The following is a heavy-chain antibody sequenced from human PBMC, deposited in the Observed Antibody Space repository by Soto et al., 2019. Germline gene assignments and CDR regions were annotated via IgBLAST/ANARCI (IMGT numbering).Heavy chain of an antibody. CDR1: GYTFTSYA. D-gene: IGHD3-10*01. V-gene: IGHV1-3*01. CDR2: INAGNGNT. CDR3: ARDPTYYYGSGSYDAFDI. Sequence: QVQLVQSGDEVKKPGASVKVSCKASGYTFTSYAMHWVRQAPGQRLEWMGWINAGNGNTKYSQKFQGRVTITRDTSASTAYMELSSLRSEDTAVYYCARDPTYYYGSGSYDAFDIWGQGTMVTVSS. J-gene: IGHJ3*02.